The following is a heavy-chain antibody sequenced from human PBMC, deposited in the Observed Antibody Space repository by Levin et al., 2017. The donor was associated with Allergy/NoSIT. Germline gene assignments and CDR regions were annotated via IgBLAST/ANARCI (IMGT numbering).Heavy chain of an antibody. CDR1: GFTFSSYW. D-gene: IGHD3-9*01. CDR3: ARDLSRVDWLALNWFDP. CDR2: IKQDGSEK. J-gene: IGHJ5*02. V-gene: IGHV3-7*04. Sequence: PGGSLRLSCAASGFTFSSYWMSWVRQAPGKGLEWVANIKQDGSEKYYVDSVKGRFTISRDNAKNSLYLQMNSLRAEDTAVYYCARDLSRVDWLALNWFDPWGQGTLVTVSS.